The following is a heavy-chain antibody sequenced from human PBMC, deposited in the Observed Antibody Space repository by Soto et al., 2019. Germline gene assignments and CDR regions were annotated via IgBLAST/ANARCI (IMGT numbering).Heavy chain of an antibody. V-gene: IGHV3-23*01. CDR2: ISGSDGKT. CDR1: GFSFGSYA. CDR3: ARWSYLDY. J-gene: IGHJ4*02. D-gene: IGHD3-3*01. Sequence: GGSLRLSCAASGFSFGSYALSWVRQAPGKGLGWVSTISGSDGKTFYADSVKGRFSISRGTSQSTLYLQMNSLRADDTAMYYCARWSYLDYWGQGTRVTVS.